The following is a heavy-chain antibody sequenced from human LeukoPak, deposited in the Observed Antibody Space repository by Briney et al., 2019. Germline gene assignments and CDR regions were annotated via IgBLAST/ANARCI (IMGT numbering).Heavy chain of an antibody. Sequence: SETLSLTCTVSGGSISSYYWSWIRQPPGKGLEWIGYIYYSGSTNYNPSLKSRVTISVDTSKNQFSLKLSSVTAADTAVYYCARETRKLLKKNRFDPWGQGTLVTVSS. V-gene: IGHV4-59*12. CDR3: ARETRKLLKKNRFDP. CDR2: IYYSGST. J-gene: IGHJ5*02. D-gene: IGHD3-10*01. CDR1: GGSISSYY.